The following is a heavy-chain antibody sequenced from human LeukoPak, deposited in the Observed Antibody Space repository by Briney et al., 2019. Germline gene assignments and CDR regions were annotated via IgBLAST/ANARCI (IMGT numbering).Heavy chain of an antibody. V-gene: IGHV3-23*01. D-gene: IGHD6-13*01. CDR1: GFTVSSSY. CDR3: AKEGQQLPPGGGMDV. Sequence: PGGSLRLSCAASGFTVSSSYMSWVRQAPGKGLEWVSAISDSGGSTYYADSVKGRFTISRDNSKNTLYLQMNSLRAEDTAVYYCAKEGQQLPPGGGMDVWGQGTTVTVSS. J-gene: IGHJ6*02. CDR2: ISDSGGST.